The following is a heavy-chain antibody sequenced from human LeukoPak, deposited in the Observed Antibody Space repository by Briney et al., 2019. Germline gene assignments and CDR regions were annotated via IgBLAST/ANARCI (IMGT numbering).Heavy chain of an antibody. CDR2: INWNGGST. D-gene: IGHD3-3*01. CDR3: ARVYDFWSGEVDYYYYMDV. V-gene: IGHV3-20*04. J-gene: IGHJ6*03. Sequence: GGSLRLSCAASGFTFDDYGMSWVRQAPGKGLEWVSGINWNGGSTGYADSVKGRFTISRDNAKNSLYLQMNSLRAEDTAVYYCARVYDFWSGEVDYYYYMDVWGKGTTVTVSS. CDR1: GFTFDDYG.